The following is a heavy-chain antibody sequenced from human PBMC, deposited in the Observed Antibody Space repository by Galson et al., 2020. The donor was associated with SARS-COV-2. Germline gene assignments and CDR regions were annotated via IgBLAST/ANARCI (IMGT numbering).Heavy chain of an antibody. Sequence: SETLSLTCAVSGGSISGTSYYWSWIRQPAGKGLEWIGRIHSSGSTNYNPSLKSRVTISIDPSTNQFSLTPRSVTAADTAIYYCASGPVAGSGEWGQGTLVTVSS. D-gene: IGHD6-19*01. V-gene: IGHV4-61*02. J-gene: IGHJ4*02. CDR2: IHSSGST. CDR1: GGSISGTSYY. CDR3: ASGPVAGSGE.